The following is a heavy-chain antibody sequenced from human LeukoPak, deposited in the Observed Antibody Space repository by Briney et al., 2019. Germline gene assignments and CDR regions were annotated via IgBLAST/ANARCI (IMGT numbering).Heavy chain of an antibody. V-gene: IGHV4-39*01. J-gene: IGHJ5*02. D-gene: IGHD1-26*01. CDR3: ARSGSSNWFDP. CDR2: IYYSGST. CDR1: GVSISSSSYY. Sequence: PSETLSLTCTVSGVSISSSSYYWGWLRQPPGKGLEWIGSIYYSGSTYYNPSLKSRVTISVDTSKNPFSLKLSSVTAADTAVYYCARSGSSNWFDPWGQGTLVTVSS.